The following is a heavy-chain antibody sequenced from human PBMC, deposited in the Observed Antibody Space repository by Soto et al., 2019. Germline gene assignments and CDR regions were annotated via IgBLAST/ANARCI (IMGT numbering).Heavy chain of an antibody. CDR2: IYTSGST. Sequence: SETLSLTCTVSGGSISSYYWSWIRQPAGKGLEWIGRIYTSGSTNYNPSLKSRVTMSVDTSKNQFSLKLSSVTAADTAVYYCARVGGWLQFSGSYYYYGMDVWGQGTTVTVSS. V-gene: IGHV4-4*07. J-gene: IGHJ6*02. CDR1: GGSISSYY. D-gene: IGHD5-12*01. CDR3: ARVGGWLQFSGSYYYYGMDV.